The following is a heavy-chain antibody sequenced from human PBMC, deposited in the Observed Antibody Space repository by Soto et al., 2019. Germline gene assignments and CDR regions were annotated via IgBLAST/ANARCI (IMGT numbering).Heavy chain of an antibody. V-gene: IGHV1-69*12. CDR1: GGTFSSYA. CDR3: AKNPENYYYGMDV. Sequence: QVQLVQSGAEVKKPGSSVKVSCKASGGTFSSYAISWVRQAPGQGLEWMGGIIHIFGTADYAQKFQGRVTITADESTSTAYVELSSRRSADTAVYYCAKNPENYYYGMDVWGQGTTVTVSS. CDR2: IIHIFGTA. J-gene: IGHJ6*02.